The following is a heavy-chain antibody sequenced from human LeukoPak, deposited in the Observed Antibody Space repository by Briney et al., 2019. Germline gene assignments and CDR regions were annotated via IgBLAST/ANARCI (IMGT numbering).Heavy chain of an antibody. V-gene: IGHV1-46*01. CDR2: INPSGGST. D-gene: IGHD6-13*01. Sequence: ASVKVSCKASGNTFTSYCMHWVRQAPGQGLEWMGIINPSGGSTSYAQKFQGRVTMTRDMSTSTVYMELSSLRSEDTAVYYCARSTYSSSWLGFYYYYYMDVWGKGTTVTVSS. J-gene: IGHJ6*03. CDR3: ARSTYSSSWLGFYYYYYMDV. CDR1: GNTFTSYC.